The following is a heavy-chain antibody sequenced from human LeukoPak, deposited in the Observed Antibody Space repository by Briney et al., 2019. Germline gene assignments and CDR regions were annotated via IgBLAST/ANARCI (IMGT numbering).Heavy chain of an antibody. J-gene: IGHJ4*02. Sequence: GASVKVSCKASGYTFTSYGISWVRQAPGQGLEWMGWISAHNGNTNYAQKLQGRVTMTTDTSTSTAYMELRSLRSDDTAVYYCARDRKTGITRTTCDYWGQGTLVTVSS. V-gene: IGHV1-18*01. CDR1: GYTFTSYG. D-gene: IGHD1/OR15-1a*01. CDR2: ISAHNGNT. CDR3: ARDRKTGITRTTCDY.